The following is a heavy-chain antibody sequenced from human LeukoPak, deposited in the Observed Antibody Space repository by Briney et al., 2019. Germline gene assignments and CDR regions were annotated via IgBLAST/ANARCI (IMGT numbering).Heavy chain of an antibody. Sequence: SGPTLVNPTQTLTLACTFSGFSLSTSGAGVGWIRQTPGKALEWLALIYWDDDKRYSPSLKSRLTITKDTSKNQVVLTMTNMDPVDTATYYCAHRQYHFGALTFDIWGQGTVVTVSS. CDR3: AHRQYHFGALTFDI. V-gene: IGHV2-5*02. CDR2: IYWDDDK. CDR1: GFSLSTSGAG. J-gene: IGHJ3*02. D-gene: IGHD3-16*01.